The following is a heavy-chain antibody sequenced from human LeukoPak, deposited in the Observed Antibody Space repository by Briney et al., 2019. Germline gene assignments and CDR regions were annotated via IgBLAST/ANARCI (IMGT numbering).Heavy chain of an antibody. CDR3: AKSSHPGVTVTADY. J-gene: IGHJ4*02. D-gene: IGHD4-17*01. CDR2: IWYDGSNK. CDR1: GFTFSSYG. V-gene: IGHV3-33*06. Sequence: PGRSLRLSCAASGFTFSSYGMHWVRQAPGKGLEWVAVIWYDGSNKYYADSVKGRFTISRDNSKNPLYLQMNSLRAEDTAVYYCAKSSHPGVTVTADYWGQGTLVTVSS.